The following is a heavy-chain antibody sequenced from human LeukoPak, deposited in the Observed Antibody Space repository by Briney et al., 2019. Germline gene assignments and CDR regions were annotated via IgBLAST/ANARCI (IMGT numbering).Heavy chain of an antibody. V-gene: IGHV3-23*01. D-gene: IGHD6-13*01. Sequence: GGSLRLSCAASGFTFSSYAMSWVRQAPGKGLEWVSAISGSGGSTYYADSVKGRFTISRDNAKNSLYLQMNSLRAEDTAVYYCARDVAPSWYLPFVGWFDPWGQGTLVTVSS. J-gene: IGHJ5*02. CDR1: GFTFSSYA. CDR2: ISGSGGST. CDR3: ARDVAPSWYLPFVGWFDP.